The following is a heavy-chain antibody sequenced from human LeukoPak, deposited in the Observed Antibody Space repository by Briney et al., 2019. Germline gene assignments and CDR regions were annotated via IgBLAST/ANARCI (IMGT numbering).Heavy chain of an antibody. V-gene: IGHV3-74*01. Sequence: PGGSLRLSCAASGFTFGSHWMHWVRQAPGKGLVWVTRINSDGSATNYADSVKGRFTISRDNDKNTLYLQMNSLSGEDTAVYYCARDAGTLEGGSSDWSLNWFDPWGQGTLVTVSS. D-gene: IGHD3-9*01. CDR1: GFTFGSHW. J-gene: IGHJ5*02. CDR2: INSDGSAT. CDR3: ARDAGTLEGGSSDWSLNWFDP.